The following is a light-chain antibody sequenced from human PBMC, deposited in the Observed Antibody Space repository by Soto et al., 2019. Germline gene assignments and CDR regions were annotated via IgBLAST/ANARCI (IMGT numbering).Light chain of an antibody. CDR3: QQHGQWPIT. CDR2: ASS. Sequence: IVLTQSPGTLSLSPGERATLSCRASKSVSNRYLAWYQQTPGQAPRLLIFASSSRATGIPGRFSGSGSGTDFTLTISSLQPEDFATYYCQQHGQWPITFGQGTRLEIK. V-gene: IGKV3-20*01. J-gene: IGKJ5*01. CDR1: KSVSNRY.